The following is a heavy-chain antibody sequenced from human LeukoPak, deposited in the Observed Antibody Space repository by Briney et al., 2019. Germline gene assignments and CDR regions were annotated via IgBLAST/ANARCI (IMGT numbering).Heavy chain of an antibody. CDR3: ARALGFGAYDY. CDR2: ILSSSSYI. CDR1: GFTFRSYS. J-gene: IGHJ4*02. D-gene: IGHD3-10*01. V-gene: IGHV3-21*01. Sequence: GGSLRLSCEASGFTFRSYSMNWVRQAPGRGLEWVSFILSSSSYIYYADSVKGRFTISRDNAKNSLYLQMNSLRAEDTAVYYCARALGFGAYDYWGQGTLVTVSS.